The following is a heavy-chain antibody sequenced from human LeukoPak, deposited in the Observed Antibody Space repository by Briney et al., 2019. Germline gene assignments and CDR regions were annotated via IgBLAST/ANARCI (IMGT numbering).Heavy chain of an antibody. CDR2: INPSGGST. CDR3: TRSPKSGCGGDCYSGAFDI. Sequence: GASVKVSCKASGYTFTSYYMHWVRQAPGQGLEWMGIINPSGGSTSYAQKFQGRVTMTRDTSTSTVYMELSSLRSEDTAVYYCTRSPKSGCGGDCYSGAFDIWGQGTMVTVSS. CDR1: GYTFTSYY. J-gene: IGHJ3*02. V-gene: IGHV1-46*01. D-gene: IGHD2-21*02.